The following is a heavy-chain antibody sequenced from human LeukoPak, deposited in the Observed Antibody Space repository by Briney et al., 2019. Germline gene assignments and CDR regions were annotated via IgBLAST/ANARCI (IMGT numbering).Heavy chain of an antibody. CDR1: GGSISSCY. Sequence: SETLSLTCTVSGGSISSCYWSWIRQPPGKGLEWIGYIYYSGSTNYNPSLKSRVTISVDTSKNQFSLKLSSVTAADTAVYYCARSPVVVQLLGFDPWGQGTLVTVSS. V-gene: IGHV4-59*01. CDR2: IYYSGST. D-gene: IGHD2-2*01. CDR3: ARSPVVVQLLGFDP. J-gene: IGHJ5*02.